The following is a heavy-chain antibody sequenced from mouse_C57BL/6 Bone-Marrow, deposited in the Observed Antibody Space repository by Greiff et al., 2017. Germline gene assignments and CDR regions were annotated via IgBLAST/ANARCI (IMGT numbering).Heavy chain of an antibody. CDR1: GYTFTSYW. CDR3: ARRGRFITTALDY. Sequence: QVQLQQSGAELVKPGASVKMSCKASGYTFTSYWITWVKQRPGQGLEWIGDIYPGSGSTNYNEKFTSKATLTVDTSSSTAYMQLSSLTSEDSAVYYCARRGRFITTALDYWGQGTTLTVSS. V-gene: IGHV1-55*01. J-gene: IGHJ2*01. D-gene: IGHD1-1*01. CDR2: IYPGSGST.